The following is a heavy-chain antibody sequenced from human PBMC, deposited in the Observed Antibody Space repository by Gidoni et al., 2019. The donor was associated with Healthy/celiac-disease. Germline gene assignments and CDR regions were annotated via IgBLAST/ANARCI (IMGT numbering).Heavy chain of an antibody. Sequence: QITLKESGPTLVKPTQTLTLTCTFSGFSLSTSGVGVGWIRQPPGKALEWLALIYWNDDKRYSPSLKSRLTITKDTSKNQVVLTMTNMDPVDTATYYCALHSGPYSSSSGGVGAADYWGQGTLVTVSS. CDR3: ALHSGPYSSSSGGVGAADY. CDR1: GFSLSTSGVG. D-gene: IGHD6-6*01. CDR2: IYWNDDK. J-gene: IGHJ4*02. V-gene: IGHV2-5*01.